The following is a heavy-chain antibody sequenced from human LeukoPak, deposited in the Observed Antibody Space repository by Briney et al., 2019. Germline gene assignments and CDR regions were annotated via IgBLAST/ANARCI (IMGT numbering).Heavy chain of an antibody. D-gene: IGHD3-16*02. CDR3: ARGSYRYEY. CDR1: GGSIGSDY. CDR2: IYDSGST. V-gene: IGHV4-59*01. J-gene: IGHJ4*02. Sequence: SETLSLTCTVSGGSIGSDYWSWIRQPPGKGLEWIGYIYDSGSTNYNPSLKSRVTVSVDTSKNQFSLKLSSVTAADTAVYYCARGSYRYEYWGQGTLVTVSS.